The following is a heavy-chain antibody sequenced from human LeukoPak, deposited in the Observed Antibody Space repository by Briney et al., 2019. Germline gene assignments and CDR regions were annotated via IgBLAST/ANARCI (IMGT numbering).Heavy chain of an antibody. CDR3: ARVVHYYDSSGPYYFDY. V-gene: IGHV1-18*01. D-gene: IGHD3-22*01. J-gene: IGHJ4*02. CDR1: GYTFTSYG. CDR2: ISAYNGNT. Sequence: GASVKVSCKASGYTFTSYGISWVRQAPGQGLEWMGWISAYNGNTNYAQKLQGRVTMTTGTSTSTAYMELRSLRSDDTAVYYCARVVHYYDSSGPYYFDYRGQGTLVTVSS.